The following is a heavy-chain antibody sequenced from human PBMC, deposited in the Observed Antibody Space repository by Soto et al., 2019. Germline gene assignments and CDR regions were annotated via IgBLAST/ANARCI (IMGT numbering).Heavy chain of an antibody. Sequence: QVQLVQSGAEVKKPGSSVKVSCKASGDTFSSYAINWVRQAPGRGLEWMGGIIPMFGTANYAQKFKGRVTITAGESTSTVYMELSSLRSEDTAVYYCARVGPAHYYDSSGYSSPLDYWGQGTLVTVSS. J-gene: IGHJ4*02. CDR1: GDTFSSYA. CDR3: ARVGPAHYYDSSGYSSPLDY. CDR2: IIPMFGTA. D-gene: IGHD3-22*01. V-gene: IGHV1-69*01.